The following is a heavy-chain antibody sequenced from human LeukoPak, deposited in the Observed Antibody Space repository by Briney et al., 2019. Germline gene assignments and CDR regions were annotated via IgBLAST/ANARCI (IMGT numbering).Heavy chain of an antibody. CDR3: ARDLYSPPAAILFI. CDR1: GCTFSSYS. D-gene: IGHD2-2*02. J-gene: IGHJ3*02. CDR2: ISSSSNSI. Sequence: GGSLRLSCAASGCTFSSYSMNWVRQAPGPGLEWVSYISSSSNSIYYDNSVKGRFTISRDNAKNSLYLQMNSLRAEDTAAYYCARDLYSPPAAILFIWGQGTMVTVSS. V-gene: IGHV3-48*04.